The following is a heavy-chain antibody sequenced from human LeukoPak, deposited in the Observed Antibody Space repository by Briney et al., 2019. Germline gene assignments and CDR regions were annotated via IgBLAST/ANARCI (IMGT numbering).Heavy chain of an antibody. V-gene: IGHV1-18*04. CDR1: GYTFTRYY. Sequence: GASVKVSCKASGYTFTRYYMHWVRQAPGQGLESMGWISAYNGNTNYAQKLYGRVTMTTDTSTNTADMALRNLRSDDTPGYYFARVRGSYDAFDIWRQGTMVTLS. D-gene: IGHD1-26*01. CDR3: ARVRGSYDAFDI. J-gene: IGHJ3*02. CDR2: ISAYNGNT.